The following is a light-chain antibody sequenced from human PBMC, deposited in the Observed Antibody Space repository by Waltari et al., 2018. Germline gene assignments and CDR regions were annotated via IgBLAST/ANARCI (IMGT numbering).Light chain of an antibody. V-gene: IGKV3-20*01. CDR1: QSVGRT. CDR3: QHYVRLPAT. Sequence: IVLTQSQGTLSLSPGERATLSCRASQSVGRTLAWYQQKTGQAPRLLIYGASNRATGIPDRFSGSGSGTEFSLTISRLDPEDFAVYYCQHYVRLPATFGQGTKVEMK. J-gene: IGKJ1*01. CDR2: GAS.